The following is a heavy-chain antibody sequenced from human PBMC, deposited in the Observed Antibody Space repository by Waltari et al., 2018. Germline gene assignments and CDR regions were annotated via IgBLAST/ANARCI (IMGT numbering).Heavy chain of an antibody. CDR2: INPNSGGT. D-gene: IGHD4-17*01. Sequence: QVPGQGLEWMGRINPNSGGTNYAQKFQGRVTMTRDTSISTAYMELSRLRSDDTAVYYCARDGPPPRHDYGDYSHSWGQGTLVTVSS. V-gene: IGHV1-2*06. J-gene: IGHJ5*02. CDR3: ARDGPPPRHDYGDYSHS.